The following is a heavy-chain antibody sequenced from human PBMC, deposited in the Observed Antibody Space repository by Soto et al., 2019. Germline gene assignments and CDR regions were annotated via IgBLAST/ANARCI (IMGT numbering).Heavy chain of an antibody. Sequence: GGSLRLSCAASGFTFSSYGMHWVRQAPGKGLEWVAVIWYDGSNKYYADSVKGRFTISRDNSKNTLYLQMNSLRAEDTAVYYCARDHDYGDRSFDYWGQGTLVTVSS. CDR3: ARDHDYGDRSFDY. CDR1: GFTFSSYG. V-gene: IGHV3-33*01. CDR2: IWYDGSNK. J-gene: IGHJ4*02. D-gene: IGHD4-17*01.